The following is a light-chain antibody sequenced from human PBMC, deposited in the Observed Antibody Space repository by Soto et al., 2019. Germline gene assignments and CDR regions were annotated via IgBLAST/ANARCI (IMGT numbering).Light chain of an antibody. Sequence: QSVLTQPPSVSGAPGQRVTISCTGSSSNIGAGYDVHWYQQLPGTAPKLLIYGNSNRPSGVPDRFSGSKSGTSASLAITGRQAEDEADYYCQSYDSRLSAHVVFGGGTKLTVL. CDR1: SSNIGAGYD. CDR2: GNS. J-gene: IGLJ2*01. CDR3: QSYDSRLSAHVV. V-gene: IGLV1-40*01.